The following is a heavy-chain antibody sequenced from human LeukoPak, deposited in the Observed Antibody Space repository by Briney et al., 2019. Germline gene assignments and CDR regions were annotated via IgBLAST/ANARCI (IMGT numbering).Heavy chain of an antibody. V-gene: IGHV3-74*01. CDR3: AKRARYDILTGYGWFDP. D-gene: IGHD3-9*01. Sequence: GGSLRLSCAASGFTFSNYWMHWVRQAPGKGLVWVSRINSDGSSTNYADSVKGRFTISRDNAKNTLYLQMNSLRAEDTAVYYCAKRARYDILTGYGWFDPWGQGTLVTVSS. J-gene: IGHJ5*02. CDR2: INSDGSST. CDR1: GFTFSNYW.